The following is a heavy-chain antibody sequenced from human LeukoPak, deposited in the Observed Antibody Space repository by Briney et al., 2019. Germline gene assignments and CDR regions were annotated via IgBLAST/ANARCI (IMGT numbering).Heavy chain of an antibody. J-gene: IGHJ4*02. Sequence: GRSLRLSCAASGFTFSSYGMHWVRQAPGKGLEWVAVIWYDGSNKYYADSVKGRFTISRDNSKNTLYLQMNSLRAEDTAVYYCARGVQGVYAQYYFDYWGQGTLVTVSS. CDR1: GFTFSSYG. D-gene: IGHD5/OR15-5a*01. CDR2: IWYDGSNK. CDR3: ARGVQGVYAQYYFDY. V-gene: IGHV3-33*01.